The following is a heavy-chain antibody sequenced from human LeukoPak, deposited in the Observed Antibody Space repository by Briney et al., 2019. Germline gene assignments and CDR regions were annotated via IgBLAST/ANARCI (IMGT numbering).Heavy chain of an antibody. CDR2: IYTSGST. Sequence: SEALSLTCTVSGGSISSYYWSWIRQPAGKGLEWIGRIYTSGSTNYNPSLKSRVTMSVDTSKNQFSLKLSSVTAADTAVYYCARVKRYFGVVKHNWFDPWGQGTLVTVSS. CDR3: ARVKRYFGVVKHNWFDP. J-gene: IGHJ5*02. V-gene: IGHV4-4*07. CDR1: GGSISSYY. D-gene: IGHD3-3*01.